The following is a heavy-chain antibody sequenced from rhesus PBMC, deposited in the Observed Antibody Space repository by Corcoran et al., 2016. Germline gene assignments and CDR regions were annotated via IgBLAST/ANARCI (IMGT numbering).Heavy chain of an antibody. Sequence: EVQLVQSGAEVKKPGASVKISCKASGYTFTDYYLPWARQAPGKGLEWRGHVDPKEGEAIHAQKFQNRVTITADTSTDTAYMELSSLRSEDTAVYYCATPHSSWSFDYWGQGVLVTVSS. CDR2: VDPKEGEA. CDR1: GYTFTDYY. V-gene: IGHV1-111*02. D-gene: IGHD6-13*01. CDR3: ATPHSSWSFDY. J-gene: IGHJ4*01.